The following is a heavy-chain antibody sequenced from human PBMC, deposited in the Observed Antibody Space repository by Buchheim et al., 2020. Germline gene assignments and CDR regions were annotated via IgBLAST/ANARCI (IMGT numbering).Heavy chain of an antibody. V-gene: IGHV1-46*01. CDR3: ARGSMVRGVMGDWFDP. CDR1: GYTFTSYY. Sequence: QVQLVQSGAAVKKPGASVKVSCKASGYTFTSYYMHWVRQAPGQGLEWMGIINPSGGSTSYAQKFSGRGTMTRDTSTSPVYMELSSLRSEDTAVYYWARGSMVRGVMGDWFDPWGQGTL. J-gene: IGHJ5*02. CDR2: INPSGGST. D-gene: IGHD3-10*01.